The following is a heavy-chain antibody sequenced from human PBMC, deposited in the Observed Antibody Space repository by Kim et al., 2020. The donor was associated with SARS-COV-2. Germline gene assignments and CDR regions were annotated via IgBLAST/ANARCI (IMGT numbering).Heavy chain of an antibody. CDR3: ARHDEWIAAADDY. V-gene: IGHV4-39*01. Sequence: SETLSLTCTVSGGSISSSSYYWGWIRQPPGKGLEWIGSIYYSGSTYYNPSLKSRVTISVDTSKNQFSLKLSSVTAADTAVYYCARHDEWIAAADDYWGQGTLVTVSS. D-gene: IGHD6-13*01. CDR2: IYYSGST. J-gene: IGHJ4*02. CDR1: GGSISSSSYY.